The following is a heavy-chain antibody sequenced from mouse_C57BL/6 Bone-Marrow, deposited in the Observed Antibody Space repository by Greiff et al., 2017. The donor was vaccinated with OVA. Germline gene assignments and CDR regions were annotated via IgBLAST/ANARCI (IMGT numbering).Heavy chain of an antibody. V-gene: IGHV1-19*01. CDR3: ASHYYGSSDWYFDV. J-gene: IGHJ1*03. CDR1: GYTFTDYY. D-gene: IGHD1-1*01. CDR2: INPYNGGT. Sequence: SGPVLVKPGASVKMSCKASGYTFTDYYMNWVKQSHGKSLEWIGVINPYNGGTSYNQKFKGKATLTVDKSSSTAYMELNSLTSEDSAVYYCASHYYGSSDWYFDVWGTGTTVTVSS.